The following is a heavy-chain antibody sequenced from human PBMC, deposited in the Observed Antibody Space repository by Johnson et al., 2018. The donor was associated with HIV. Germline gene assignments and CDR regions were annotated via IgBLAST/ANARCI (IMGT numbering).Heavy chain of an antibody. CDR3: ASSGYCSGGSCYRWHAFDI. J-gene: IGHJ3*02. CDR1: GFTFSSYA. Sequence: VQLVESGGGVVQPGRSLRLSCAASGFTFSSYAMHWVRQAPGKGLEWVAVISYDGSNKYYADSVKGRFTISRYNAKNSLFLEISSLRAEDTAVYYCASSGYCSGGSCYRWHAFDIWGQGTMVTVSS. D-gene: IGHD2-15*01. V-gene: IGHV3-30-3*01. CDR2: ISYDGSNK.